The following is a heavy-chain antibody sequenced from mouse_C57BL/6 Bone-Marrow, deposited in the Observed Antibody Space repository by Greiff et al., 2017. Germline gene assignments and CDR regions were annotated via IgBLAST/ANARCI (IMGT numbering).Heavy chain of an antibody. Sequence: VQLQQSGAELMKPGASVKLSCKATGYTFTGYWIEWVKQRPGHGLEWIGEILPGSGSTNYNEKFKGKATFTADKSSNTAYMQLSSLTTEDSSIYYCLIYYYYDVYAMDYWGQGTSVTVSS. D-gene: IGHD2-4*01. CDR3: LIYYYYDVYAMDY. CDR2: ILPGSGST. J-gene: IGHJ4*01. V-gene: IGHV1-9*01. CDR1: GYTFTGYW.